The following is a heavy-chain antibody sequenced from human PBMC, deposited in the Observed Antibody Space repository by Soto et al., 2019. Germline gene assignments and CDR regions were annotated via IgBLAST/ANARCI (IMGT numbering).Heavy chain of an antibody. CDR3: ARVGAARLIGAFDI. J-gene: IGHJ3*02. CDR2: IYYSGST. V-gene: IGHV4-59*01. Sequence: SETLSLTCTVSGGSISSYHWSWIRQPPGKGLEWIGYIYYSGSTNYNPSLKSRVTISVDTSKNQFSLKLSSVTAADTAVYYCARVGAARLIGAFDIWGQGTMVTVSS. D-gene: IGHD6-6*01. CDR1: GGSISSYH.